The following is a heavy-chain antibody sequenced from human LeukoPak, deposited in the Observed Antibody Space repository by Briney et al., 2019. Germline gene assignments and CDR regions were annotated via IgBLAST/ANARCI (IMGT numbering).Heavy chain of an antibody. J-gene: IGHJ3*02. Sequence: SETLSLTCTVSGGSISSSSYYWGWIRQPPGKGMEWIGSIYYSGSTYYNPSLKSRVTISVDTSKNQFSLKLSSVTAADTAVYYCARVGDSSAFGAFDIWGQGTMVTVSS. CDR1: GGSISSSSYY. CDR2: IYYSGST. CDR3: ARVGDSSAFGAFDI. D-gene: IGHD3-22*01. V-gene: IGHV4-39*07.